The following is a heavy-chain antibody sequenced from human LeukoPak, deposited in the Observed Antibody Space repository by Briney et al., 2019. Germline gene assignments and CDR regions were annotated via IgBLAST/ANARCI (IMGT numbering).Heavy chain of an antibody. J-gene: IGHJ5*02. Sequence: SETQSLTCAVYGGSFSGYYWSWIRQPPGKGLEWIGEINHSGSTNYNPSLKSRVTISVDTSKNQFSLKLSSVTAADTAVYYCARGLGYYDFWSGYYPANWFDPWGQGTLVTVSS. CDR2: INHSGST. D-gene: IGHD3-3*01. V-gene: IGHV4-34*01. CDR1: GGSFSGYY. CDR3: ARGLGYYDFWSGYYPANWFDP.